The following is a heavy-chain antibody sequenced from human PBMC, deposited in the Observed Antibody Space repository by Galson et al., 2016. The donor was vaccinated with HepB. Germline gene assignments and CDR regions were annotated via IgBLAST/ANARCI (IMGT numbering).Heavy chain of an antibody. CDR2: MYYTGTLS. J-gene: IGHJ4*02. V-gene: IGHV4-31*03. CDR1: GDATSGGGYY. CDR3: ATAPDGTSPRRNY. Sequence: TLSLTCTVSGDATSGGGYYCNWIRQHPRKGLEWIGYMYYTGTLSSYNPSLKSRASISADTSKKQFSLRLSSVTAADTAVYYCATAPDGTSPRRNYWGRGTQVTVSS. D-gene: IGHD1-26*01.